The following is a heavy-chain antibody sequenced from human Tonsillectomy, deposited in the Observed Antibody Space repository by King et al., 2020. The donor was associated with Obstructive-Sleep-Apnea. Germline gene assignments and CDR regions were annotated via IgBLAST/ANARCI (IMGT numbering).Heavy chain of an antibody. D-gene: IGHD3-22*01. CDR3: ARERDYYDSSAYAFDI. CDR1: GGSISSGGYY. Sequence: QLQESGPGLVKPSQTLSLTCTVSGGSISSGGYYWSWIRQHPGKGLGWIGYIYYSGGTYYNPSPKIRVTISVDTSKNQFSLKLSSLTAADTAVYYCARERDYYDSSAYAFDIWGQGTMVTVSS. V-gene: IGHV4-31*03. J-gene: IGHJ3*02. CDR2: IYYSGGT.